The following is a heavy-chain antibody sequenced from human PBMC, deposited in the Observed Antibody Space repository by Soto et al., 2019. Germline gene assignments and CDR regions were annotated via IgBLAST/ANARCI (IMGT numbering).Heavy chain of an antibody. CDR2: IRSKANNYAT. J-gene: IGHJ6*03. V-gene: IGHV3-73*01. CDR1: GFTFSGSA. CDR3: SRQASDFWSGKPQYYMDV. Sequence: EVQLVESGGGLVQPGGSLKLSCAASGFTFSGSAMHWVRQASGKGLEWVGRIRSKANNYATAYGASVKDRFTISRDDSKNTAYLQMNSLKTEDTAVYYCSRQASDFWSGKPQYYMDVWGKGTTVTVSS. D-gene: IGHD3-3*01.